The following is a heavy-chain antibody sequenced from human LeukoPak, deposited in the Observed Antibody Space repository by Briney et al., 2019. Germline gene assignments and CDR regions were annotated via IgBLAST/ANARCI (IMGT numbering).Heavy chain of an antibody. CDR3: TRWARYCSSGSCYSWFDP. CDR1: GFTFSSYW. CDR2: MKIEGSEE. J-gene: IGHJ5*02. V-gene: IGHV3-7*01. D-gene: IGHD2-15*01. Sequence: GGSLRLSCVASGFTFSSYWMCWVRQAPGKGLEWVANMKIEGSEEYYVDSVKGRFTISRDNAKNSLYLQMNSLRVDDTAVYYCTRWARYCSSGSCYSWFDPWGQGTLVTVSS.